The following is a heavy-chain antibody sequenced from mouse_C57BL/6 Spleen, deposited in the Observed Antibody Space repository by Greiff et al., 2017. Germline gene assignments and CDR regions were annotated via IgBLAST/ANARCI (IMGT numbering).Heavy chain of an antibody. CDR2: IDPSDSYT. CDR1: GYTFTSYW. V-gene: IGHV1-69*01. Sequence: QVQLKQPGAELVMPGASVKLSCKASGYTFTSYWMHWVKQRPGQGLEWIGEIDPSDSYTNYNQKFKGKSTLTVDKSSSTAFMQLSSLTSEDSAVYYCARPYDYDGGFAYWGQGTLVTVSA. D-gene: IGHD2-4*01. J-gene: IGHJ3*01. CDR3: ARPYDYDGGFAY.